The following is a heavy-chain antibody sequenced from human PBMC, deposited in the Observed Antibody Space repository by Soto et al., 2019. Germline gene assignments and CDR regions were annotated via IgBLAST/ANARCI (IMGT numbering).Heavy chain of an antibody. J-gene: IGHJ4*02. V-gene: IGHV4-59*01. D-gene: IGHD1-26*01. CDR3: ARDPLGGSYERFDY. Sequence: PSETLSLTCTVSGGSIRNYYWSWIRQPPGKGLEWIGYVYYSGSTNYNPSLKSRVTISVDTSKNQFSLKLSSVTAADTAVYYCARDPLGGSYERFDYWGQGTLVTVS. CDR2: VYYSGST. CDR1: GGSIRNYY.